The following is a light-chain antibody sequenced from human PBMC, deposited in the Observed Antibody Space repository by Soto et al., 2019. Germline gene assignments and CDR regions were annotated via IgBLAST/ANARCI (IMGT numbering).Light chain of an antibody. Sequence: IVLTQSPATLSLSPGERATLSCRASQSVSNYLAWYQQRPGQAPRLLIYDASNRATGIPARFSGSGSGTDFTLTISSLEPEDFAAYYCQQRSNWWTFGQGTKVDIK. V-gene: IGKV3-11*01. CDR2: DAS. CDR1: QSVSNY. J-gene: IGKJ1*01. CDR3: QQRSNWWT.